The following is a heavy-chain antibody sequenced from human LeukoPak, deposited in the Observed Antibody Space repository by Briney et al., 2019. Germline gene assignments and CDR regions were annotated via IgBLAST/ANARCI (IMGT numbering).Heavy chain of an antibody. CDR3: ARGQNFDY. CDR2: ISYSGST. V-gene: IGHV4-38-2*02. Sequence: PSETLSLTCTVSGYSISSGYYWGWIRQPPGKGLEWIGSISYSGSTYYSPSLKSRVTISVDTSENQFSLKLSSVTAADTAVYYCARGQNFDYWGQGTLVTVSS. CDR1: GYSISSGYY. J-gene: IGHJ4*02.